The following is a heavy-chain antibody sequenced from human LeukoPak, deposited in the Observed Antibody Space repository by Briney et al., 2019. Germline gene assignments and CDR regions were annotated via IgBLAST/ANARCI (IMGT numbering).Heavy chain of an antibody. V-gene: IGHV3-21*01. Sequence: GGSLRLSCAASGFTFSSYNMNWVRQAPGKGLEWASSISRNSDYIYYADSVRGRFTISRDNAKNSLYLQMNSLRAEDTAVYYCANVDYWGQGTLVTVSS. CDR2: ISRNSDYI. CDR1: GFTFSSYN. J-gene: IGHJ4*02. CDR3: ANVDY.